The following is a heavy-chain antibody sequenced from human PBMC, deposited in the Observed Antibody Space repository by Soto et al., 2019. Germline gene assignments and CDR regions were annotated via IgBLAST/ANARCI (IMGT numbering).Heavy chain of an antibody. CDR2: MNQDGSET. V-gene: IGHV3-7*01. CDR3: ARGRWNPTSLYFDY. Sequence: GGSLRLSCAASGFTFSNYWMSWVRQVPGKGLEWVANMNQDGSETYYLDSVKGRFAISRDNIKKSQYLQMNSLRAEDTALYYCARGRWNPTSLYFDYWGLGTLVTVSS. J-gene: IGHJ4*02. CDR1: GFTFSNYW. D-gene: IGHD1-1*01.